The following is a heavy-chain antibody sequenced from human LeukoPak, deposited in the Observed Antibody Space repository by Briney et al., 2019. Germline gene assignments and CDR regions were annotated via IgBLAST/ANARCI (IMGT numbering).Heavy chain of an antibody. Sequence: GASVKVSCKASGGTFSSYAISWVRQAPGQGLEWMGRIIPIFGTANYAQKFQGRVTMTEDTSTDTAYMELSSLRSEDTAVYYCATAALYYGSANDAFDIWGQGTMVTVSS. J-gene: IGHJ3*02. CDR3: ATAALYYGSANDAFDI. V-gene: IGHV1-69*06. CDR2: IIPIFGTA. CDR1: GGTFSSYA. D-gene: IGHD3-10*01.